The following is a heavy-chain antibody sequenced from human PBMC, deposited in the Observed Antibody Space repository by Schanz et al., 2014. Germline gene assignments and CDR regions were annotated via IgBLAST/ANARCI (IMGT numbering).Heavy chain of an antibody. J-gene: IGHJ4*02. V-gene: IGHV1-18*01. D-gene: IGHD6-13*01. Sequence: QVQLVQSGAEVKKPGASVKVSCKASGYTFTSYGISWVRQAPGQGLEWMGWISPYNGNTNYAQKLQGRVTMTADTPISTAYMDLRSLMSDDTAVYYCTRGGYSSSWYGRDIAHFDYWGQGTLVTVSS. CDR2: ISPYNGNT. CDR3: TRGGYSSSWYGRDIAHFDY. CDR1: GYTFTSYG.